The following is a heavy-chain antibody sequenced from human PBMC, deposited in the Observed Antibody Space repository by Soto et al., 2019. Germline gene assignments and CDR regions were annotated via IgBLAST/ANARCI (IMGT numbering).Heavy chain of an antibody. J-gene: IGHJ6*02. CDR1: GGTFSSYT. CDR2: IIPILGIA. CDR3: ARDGGSYPSYYGMDV. D-gene: IGHD1-26*01. Sequence: QVQLVQSGAEVKKPGSSVKVSCKASGGTFSSYTISWVRQAPGQGLEWMGRIIPILGIANYAQKFQGRVTITAGKSTSTAYMELSSLRSEDTAVYYCARDGGSYPSYYGMDVWGQGTTVTVSS. V-gene: IGHV1-69*08.